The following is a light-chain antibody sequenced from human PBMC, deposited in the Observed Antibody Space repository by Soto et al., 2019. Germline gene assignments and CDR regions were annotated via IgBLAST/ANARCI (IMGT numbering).Light chain of an antibody. CDR3: LQYGSAPYT. CDR2: GAS. Sequence: EIVLTQSPGTLYLSPGERATLSCRASQRVSSSYLAWYQQKPGQAPRLLIYGASSRSTGIPDRISGSGSGTDFNLTISILETEDFAMDSFLQYGSAPYTVGQGTKLEIK. V-gene: IGKV3-20*01. J-gene: IGKJ2*01. CDR1: QRVSSSY.